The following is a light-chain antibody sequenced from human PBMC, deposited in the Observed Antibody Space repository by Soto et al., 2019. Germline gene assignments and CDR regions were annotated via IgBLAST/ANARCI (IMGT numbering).Light chain of an antibody. Sequence: EILLTQSPSTLSLSPGEGVTLSCRASQSVTGNSLAWYQQKPGQAPRLLIYAASTRDTAVPDRFTGSGSGTDFALTISRLEPEDFAVYYCQQYGDSPLTFGPGTKVDLK. J-gene: IGKJ3*01. CDR3: QQYGDSPLT. V-gene: IGKV3-20*01. CDR2: AAS. CDR1: QSVTGNS.